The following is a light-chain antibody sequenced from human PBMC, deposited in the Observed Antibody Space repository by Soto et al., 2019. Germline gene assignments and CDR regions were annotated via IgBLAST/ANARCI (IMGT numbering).Light chain of an antibody. J-gene: IGLJ1*01. CDR2: EVN. Sequence: SALAQPASVSGSPGQSITISCTGTFSDVGRYNSVSWYQQRPGKAPKLMIFEVNNRPSGVSNRFSGSKSGNTASLAISGLQTEDEADYYCCSYTTTSAYVFGTGTRSPS. V-gene: IGLV2-14*01. CDR1: FSDVGRYNS. CDR3: CSYTTTSAYV.